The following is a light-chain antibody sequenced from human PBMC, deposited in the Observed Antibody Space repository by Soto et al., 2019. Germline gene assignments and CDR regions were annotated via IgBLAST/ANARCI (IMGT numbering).Light chain of an antibody. CDR1: RSVSSNY. CDR2: VAS. J-gene: IGKJ5*01. CDR3: YQYGSSPHT. Sequence: EIVLTQSPGTLSFSPVERASLSCRASRSVSSNYLAWFQQIPGQAPRLLISVASSRATGIPDRFSGSGSGTDFTLTISRLEPEDFAVYYCYQYGSSPHTFGQGTRLE. V-gene: IGKV3-20*01.